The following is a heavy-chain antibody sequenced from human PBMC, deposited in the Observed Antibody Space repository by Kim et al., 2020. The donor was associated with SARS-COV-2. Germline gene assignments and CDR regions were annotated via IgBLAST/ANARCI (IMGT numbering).Heavy chain of an antibody. CDR2: INAGNGNT. V-gene: IGHV1-3*01. J-gene: IGHJ3*02. CDR3: ARPYRNYYDSSVEAFDI. D-gene: IGHD3-22*01. Sequence: ASVKVSCKASGYTFTSYAMHWVRQAPGQRLEWMGWINAGNGNTKYSQKFQGRVTITRDTSASTAYMELSSLRSEDTAVYYCARPYRNYYDSSVEAFDIWGQGTMVTVSS. CDR1: GYTFTSYA.